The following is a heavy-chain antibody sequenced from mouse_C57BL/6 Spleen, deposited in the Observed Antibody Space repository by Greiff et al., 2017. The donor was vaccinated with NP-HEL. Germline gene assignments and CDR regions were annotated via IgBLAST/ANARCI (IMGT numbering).Heavy chain of an antibody. J-gene: IGHJ4*01. D-gene: IGHD1-1*01. Sequence: QVQLKQSGAELVRPGTSVKVFCKASGYAFTNYLIEWVKQRPGQGLEWIGVINPGSGGTNYNEKFKGKATLTADKSSSTAYMQLSSLTSEDSAVYFCARRDYYYYAMDYWGQGTSVTVSS. V-gene: IGHV1-54*01. CDR3: ARRDYYYYAMDY. CDR2: INPGSGGT. CDR1: GYAFTNYL.